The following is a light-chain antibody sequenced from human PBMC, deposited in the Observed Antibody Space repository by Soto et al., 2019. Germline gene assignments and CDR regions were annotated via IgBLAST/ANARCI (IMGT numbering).Light chain of an antibody. Sequence: QSALTQPASVSGSPGQSLAISCTGTSSVVGYYNYVTWYQQHPGQAPKLLIYDVSSRPSGVSSRFSGSKSGNTASLTISGLQAEDEADYYCSSSTSSTTLVFGGGTKLTVL. CDR3: SSSTSSTTLV. V-gene: IGLV2-14*03. CDR2: DVS. CDR1: SSVVGYYNY. J-gene: IGLJ2*01.